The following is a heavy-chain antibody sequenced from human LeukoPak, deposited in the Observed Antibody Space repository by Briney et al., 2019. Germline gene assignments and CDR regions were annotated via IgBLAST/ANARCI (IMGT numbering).Heavy chain of an antibody. J-gene: IGHJ6*02. CDR1: GGSISGTDLY. Sequence: SETLSLTCAVSGGSISGTDLYWGWIRQLPGKGLEWIGNIHSTGNSFCNPSLKSRVTISVDTSKNQFSLKLSSVTAADTAVYYCEKDSHLDVWGHGTTVTVSS. D-gene: IGHD2-15*01. CDR2: IHSTGNS. CDR3: EKDSHLDV. V-gene: IGHV4-39*01.